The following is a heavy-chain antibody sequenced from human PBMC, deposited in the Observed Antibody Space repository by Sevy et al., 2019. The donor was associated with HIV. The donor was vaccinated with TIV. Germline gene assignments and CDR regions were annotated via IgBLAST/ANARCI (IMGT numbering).Heavy chain of an antibody. J-gene: IGHJ6*02. Sequence: ASVKVSCKASGGTFSSYAISWVRQAPGQGLEWMGGIIPIFGTANYAQKFQGRVTITADESTSTAYMELSSLRSEDTAVYYCARRGDIAARLSYYYYGMDVWAQGTTVTVSS. V-gene: IGHV1-69*13. D-gene: IGHD6-6*01. CDR2: IIPIFGTA. CDR3: ARRGDIAARLSYYYYGMDV. CDR1: GGTFSSYA.